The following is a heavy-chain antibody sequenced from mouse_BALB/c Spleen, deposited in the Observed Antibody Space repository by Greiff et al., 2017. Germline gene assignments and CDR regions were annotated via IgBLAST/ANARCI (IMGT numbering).Heavy chain of an antibody. Sequence: DVMLVESGGGLVQPGGSMKLSCVASGFTFSNYWMNWVRQSPEKGLEWVAEIRLKSNNYATHYAESVKGRFTISRDDSKSSVYLQMNNLRAEDTGIYYCTSYGNYVDDIDYWGQGTTLTVSS. CDR2: IRLKSNNYAT. V-gene: IGHV6-6*02. J-gene: IGHJ2*01. CDR1: GFTFSNYW. CDR3: TSYGNYVDDIDY. D-gene: IGHD2-1*01.